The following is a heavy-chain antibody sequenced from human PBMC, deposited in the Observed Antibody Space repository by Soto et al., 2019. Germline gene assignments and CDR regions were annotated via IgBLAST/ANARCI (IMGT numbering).Heavy chain of an antibody. D-gene: IGHD5-12*01. CDR3: ARDGDGYNY. CDR1: GASVSSGSFY. V-gene: IGHV4-61*01. CDR2: IYYTGST. Sequence: QVQLQESGPRLVKPSETLSLTCTVSGASVSSGSFYWSWIRQPPGKGLEWVGYIYYTGSTSYSPSLKTRVSISVDTSKNQFSLKLSSVTAADTAVYYCARDGDGYNYWGQGTLVTVSS. J-gene: IGHJ4*02.